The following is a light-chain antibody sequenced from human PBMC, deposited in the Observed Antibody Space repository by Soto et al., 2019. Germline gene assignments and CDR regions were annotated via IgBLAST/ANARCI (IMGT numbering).Light chain of an antibody. CDR2: GGS. CDR1: QNIRGNE. J-gene: IGKJ1*01. CDR3: QDYGTSHPWT. V-gene: IGKV3-20*01. Sequence: EGVLTQSPGAVSLSPGEGVTLSCRASQNIRGNELAWYRQKRGQAPRLLIYGGSSRAEGIPDRFSGRGTGTNFTLTISRLEPEDSAVYYCQDYGTSHPWTFGQGTKLEIK.